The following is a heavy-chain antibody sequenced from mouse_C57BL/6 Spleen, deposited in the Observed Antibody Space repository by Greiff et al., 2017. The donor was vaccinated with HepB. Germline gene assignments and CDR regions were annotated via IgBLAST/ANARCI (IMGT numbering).Heavy chain of an antibody. D-gene: IGHD2-4*01. CDR2: ISSGGSYT. Sequence: EVQRVESGGDLVKPGGSLKLSCAASGFTFSSYGMSWVRQTPDKRLEWVATISSGGSYTYYPDSVKGRFTISRDNAKNTLYLQMSSLKSEDTAMYYCASDYDEYYFDYWGQGTTLTVSS. CDR1: GFTFSSYG. V-gene: IGHV5-6*01. J-gene: IGHJ2*01. CDR3: ASDYDEYYFDY.